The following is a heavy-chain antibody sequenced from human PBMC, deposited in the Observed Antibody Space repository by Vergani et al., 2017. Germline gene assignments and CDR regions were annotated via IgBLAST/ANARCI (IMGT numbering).Heavy chain of an antibody. CDR2: IYSTGST. D-gene: IGHD3-9*01. Sequence: QVQLEESGPGLVKPSETLSLTCTVSGGSFNTYYWSWIRQSPGTGLEWIGYIYSTGSTNYNPSLNSRVTMSVDTSKNQYSLKLRSVTAADTAVYFCARVMYRDEASTGYRLEGMDIWGQGTTVTISS. CDR1: GGSFNTYY. V-gene: IGHV4-59*13. CDR3: ARVMYRDEASTGYRLEGMDI. J-gene: IGHJ6*02.